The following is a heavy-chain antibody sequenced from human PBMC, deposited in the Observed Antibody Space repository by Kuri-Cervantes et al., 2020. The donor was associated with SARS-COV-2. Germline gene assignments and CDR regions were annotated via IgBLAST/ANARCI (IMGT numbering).Heavy chain of an antibody. Sequence: ASVKVSCKASGYTFTSYYMHWVRQAPGQGLEWMGIINPSGGSTSYAQKFQGRVTMTRDTSTSTVYMELSSLRSDDTAVYYCAREEGTYDFWSGYYKTPFDYWGQGTLVTVSS. J-gene: IGHJ4*02. V-gene: IGHV1-46*01. CDR3: AREEGTYDFWSGYYKTPFDY. CDR2: INPSGGST. CDR1: GYTFTSYY. D-gene: IGHD3-3*01.